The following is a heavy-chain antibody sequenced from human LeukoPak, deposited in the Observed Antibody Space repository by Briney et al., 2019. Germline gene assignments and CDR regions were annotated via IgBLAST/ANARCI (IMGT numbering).Heavy chain of an antibody. J-gene: IGHJ4*02. D-gene: IGHD3-3*01. CDR3: AKADPAYYDFWSGYYLLDY. Sequence: GGSLRLSCAASGFTFSSDAMSWVRQAPGKGLEWVSAISGSGGSTYYADSVKGRFNISRDNSKNTLYLQMNSLRAEDTAVYYCAKADPAYYDFWSGYYLLDYWGQGTLVTVSS. CDR1: GFTFSSDA. V-gene: IGHV3-23*01. CDR2: ISGSGGST.